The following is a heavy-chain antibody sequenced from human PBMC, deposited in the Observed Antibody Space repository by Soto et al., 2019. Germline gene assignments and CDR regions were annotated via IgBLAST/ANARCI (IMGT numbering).Heavy chain of an antibody. CDR1: GGSFSGYY. CDR2: INHSGST. D-gene: IGHD3-9*01. J-gene: IGHJ6*02. Sequence: QVQLQQWGAGLLKPSETLSLTCAVYGGSFSGYYWSWIRQPPGKGLEWIGEINHSGSTNYNPSLKSRVTISVDTSKNQFSLKLSSVTAADTAVYYCARAPALRYFDRYGMDVWGQGTTVTVSS. V-gene: IGHV4-34*01. CDR3: ARAPALRYFDRYGMDV.